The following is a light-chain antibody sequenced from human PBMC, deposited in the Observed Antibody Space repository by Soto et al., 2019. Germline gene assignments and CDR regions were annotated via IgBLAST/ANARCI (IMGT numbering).Light chain of an antibody. J-gene: IGKJ4*01. CDR2: DAS. V-gene: IGKV3-11*01. CDR3: QQRSNWPLT. Sequence: IVLTQSPGTLSLSPGERATLSCRASQSVSSYLGWYQQRPGQAPRLLIYDASKRATGSPARFSGSGSGTDFTLTISSLEPEDFAVYYCQQRSNWPLTFGGGPRWIS. CDR1: QSVSSY.